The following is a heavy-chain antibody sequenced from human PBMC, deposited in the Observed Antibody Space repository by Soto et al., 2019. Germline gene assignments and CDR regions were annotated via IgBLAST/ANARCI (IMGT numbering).Heavy chain of an antibody. D-gene: IGHD2-15*01. J-gene: IGHJ4*02. V-gene: IGHV1-2*04. CDR2: INPNSGGT. Sequence: QVQLVQSGAEVKKPGASVKVSCKASGYTFTGYYMHWVRQAPGQGLEWMGWINPNSGGTNHAQKFQGWVTMTRDTSISTAYMELSRLRSDDTAVYYCARGPKDCSGGSCYIGEVDYWGQGTLVTVSS. CDR3: ARGPKDCSGGSCYIGEVDY. CDR1: GYTFTGYY.